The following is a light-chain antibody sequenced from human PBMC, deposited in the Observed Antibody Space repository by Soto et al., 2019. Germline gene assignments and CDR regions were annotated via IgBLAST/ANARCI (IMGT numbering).Light chain of an antibody. CDR3: QQYGSSPLT. V-gene: IGKV3-20*01. CDR1: QYVSTTF. Sequence: EIVLTQSPGTLSLSPGERAILSCRASQYVSTTFFAWYQQKPGQAPRLLIYGTSNRATGIPDRFSGSGSGTDFTLTISRPEPEDFAVYYCQQYGSSPLTFGGGTRMEIK. J-gene: IGKJ4*01. CDR2: GTS.